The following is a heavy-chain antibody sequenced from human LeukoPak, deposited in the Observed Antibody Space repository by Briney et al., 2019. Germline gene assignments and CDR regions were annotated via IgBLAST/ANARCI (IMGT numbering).Heavy chain of an antibody. Sequence: SETLSLTCTVSGGSISSYYWSWIRQPAGKGLEWIGRIYTSGSTNYNPPLRSRVTMSVDTSKNQFSLKLSSVTAADTAVYYCASTPYGSGSYSGWFDPWGQGTLVTVSS. D-gene: IGHD3-10*01. CDR1: GGSISSYY. CDR2: IYTSGST. J-gene: IGHJ5*02. CDR3: ASTPYGSGSYSGWFDP. V-gene: IGHV4-4*07.